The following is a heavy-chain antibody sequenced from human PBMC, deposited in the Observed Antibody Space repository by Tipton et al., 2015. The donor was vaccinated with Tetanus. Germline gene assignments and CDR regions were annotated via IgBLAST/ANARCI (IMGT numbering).Heavy chain of an antibody. J-gene: IGHJ4*02. CDR2: IYHSGYT. V-gene: IGHV4-39*01. D-gene: IGHD6-19*01. CDR3: TRLPRQWLAHGDY. CDR1: GGSINSSYY. Sequence: LRLSCTVSGGSINSSYYWGWIRQPPGKGLEWIGSIYHSGYTYYKASLKSRLSLSVDTSKSQFSLSLRSVTAADTAVYYCTRLPRQWLAHGDYWGQGALVTVSS.